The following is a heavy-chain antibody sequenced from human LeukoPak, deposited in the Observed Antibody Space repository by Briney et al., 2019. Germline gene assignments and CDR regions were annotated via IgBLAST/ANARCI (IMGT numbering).Heavy chain of an antibody. CDR2: ISYDGSNK. CDR3: AKGGDYWLYYYYGMDV. CDR1: GFTFSSYG. V-gene: IGHV3-30*18. D-gene: IGHD2-8*02. J-gene: IGHJ6*02. Sequence: GGSLRLSCAASGFTFSSYGMHWVRQAPGKGLEWVAVISYDGSNKYYADSVKGRFTISRDNSKNTLYLQMNSLRAEDTAVYYCAKGGDYWLYYYYGMDVWGQGTTVTVSS.